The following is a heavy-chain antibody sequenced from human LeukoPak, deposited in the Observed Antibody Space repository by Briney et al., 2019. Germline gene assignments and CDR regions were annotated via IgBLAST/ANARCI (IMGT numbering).Heavy chain of an antibody. V-gene: IGHV1-69*13. Sequence: SVKVSCKASGGTFSSYAISWVRQAPGQGLEWMGGIIPIFGTANYAQKFQGRVTITADESTSTAYMELSSLRSEDTAVYYCAGSSSSWAYYYYYYYMDVWGKGTTVTISS. J-gene: IGHJ6*03. CDR2: IIPIFGTA. CDR1: GGTFSSYA. CDR3: AGSSSSWAYYYYYYYMDV. D-gene: IGHD6-13*01.